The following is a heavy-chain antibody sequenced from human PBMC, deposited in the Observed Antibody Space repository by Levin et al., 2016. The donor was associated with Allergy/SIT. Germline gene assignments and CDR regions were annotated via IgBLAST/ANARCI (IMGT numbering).Heavy chain of an antibody. CDR1: GGSISSYY. V-gene: IGHV4-59*01. CDR2: IYYSGIT. D-gene: IGHD6-6*01. Sequence: GSLRLSCTVSGGSISSYYWSWIRQPPGKGLEWIGYIYYSGITTYSPSLKSRVLISVDTSKTQFSLKLSSVTAADTAVYYCARDNSSWGWGYYGMDVWGQGTTVTVSS. J-gene: IGHJ6*02. CDR3: ARDNSSWGWGYYGMDV.